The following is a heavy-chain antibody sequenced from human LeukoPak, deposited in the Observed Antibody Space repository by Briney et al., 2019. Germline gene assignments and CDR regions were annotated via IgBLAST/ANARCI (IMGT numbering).Heavy chain of an antibody. Sequence: PGGSLRLSWVDSGFRFRNFGMHWVRQAPGKGLEWVAVILHDGTNTYHADSVRGRFTISRDNSKNTLYLQMNSLRPEDTAVYYCAKDPGAVVVQAYYLDHWGQGTLVTVSS. CDR3: AKDPGAVVVQAYYLDH. CDR2: ILHDGTNT. CDR1: GFRFRNFG. D-gene: IGHD2-21*01. V-gene: IGHV3-30*18. J-gene: IGHJ4*02.